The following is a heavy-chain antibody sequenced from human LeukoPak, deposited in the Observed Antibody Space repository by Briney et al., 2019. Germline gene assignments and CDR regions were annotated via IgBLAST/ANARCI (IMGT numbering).Heavy chain of an antibody. CDR1: GGTFSNYP. D-gene: IGHD5-24*01. CDR3: ATHTGGNNYWWFDI. CDR2: IIPIYGTA. Sequence: SVKVSCKASGGTFSNYPIIWVRQAPGRGLEWPGGIIPIYGTANYAQMFHGRITLTAHESTATAYMELSSLTSDDTAMYFCATHTGGNNYWWFDIWGQGTLVTVSS. J-gene: IGHJ5*02. V-gene: IGHV1-69*13.